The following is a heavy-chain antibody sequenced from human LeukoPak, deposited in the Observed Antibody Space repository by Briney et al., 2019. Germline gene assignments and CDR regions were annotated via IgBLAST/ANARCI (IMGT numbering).Heavy chain of an antibody. J-gene: IGHJ6*03. CDR2: ISAYNDKT. D-gene: IGHD3-16*01. V-gene: IGHV1-18*01. CDR3: AREPMDPLGGYYYMDV. Sequence: ASVRVSCKASVYTFTSYGISWVPDAPGQGVECMGWISAYNDKTKYAQKLQGRVTMTTDKSTRTAYRELRSLRSDDTAVYYCAREPMDPLGGYYYMDVWGKGTTVTISS. CDR1: VYTFTSYG.